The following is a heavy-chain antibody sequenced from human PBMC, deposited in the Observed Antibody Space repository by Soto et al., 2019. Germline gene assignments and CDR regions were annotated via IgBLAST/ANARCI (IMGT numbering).Heavy chain of an antibody. J-gene: IGHJ4*02. CDR2: MNPHSGDT. V-gene: IGHV1-8*01. Sequence: QVQLVQSGAEVKKPGASVKVSCKASGYTFVNYEINWVRQATGQGLEWLGWMNPHSGDTFYAQNFQGRVIMTRNTSITTAYMELNSLKSEDTAVYYCARQQAMDYWGQGTLVTVSS. CDR3: ARQQAMDY. CDR1: GYTFVNYE.